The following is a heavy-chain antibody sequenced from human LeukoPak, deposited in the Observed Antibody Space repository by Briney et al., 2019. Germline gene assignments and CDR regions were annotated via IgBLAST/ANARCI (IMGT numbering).Heavy chain of an antibody. CDR2: IYYSGST. V-gene: IGHV4-31*03. CDR1: GGSISSGGYY. D-gene: IGHD2-8*01. CDR3: ARDLSGVNPFDY. Sequence: PSQTLSLTCTVSGGSISSGGYYWSWIRQHPGKGLEWIGYIYYSGSTYYNPSLKSRVTISVDTSKNQFSLKLSSVTAADTAVYYCARDLSGVNPFDYWGQGTLVTVSS. J-gene: IGHJ4*02.